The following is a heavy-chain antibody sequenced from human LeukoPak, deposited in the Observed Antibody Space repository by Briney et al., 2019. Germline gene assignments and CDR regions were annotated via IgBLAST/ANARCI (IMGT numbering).Heavy chain of an antibody. CDR2: INPSGGST. CDR1: GYTFTSYY. Sequence: ASVKVSCKASGYTFTSYYMHWVRQAPGQGLEWMGIINPSGGSTSYAQKFQGRVTMTRDTSTSTVYMELSSLRSEDTAVYYCARDRLDPGMNPMYYYDSSGYVDYWGQGTLVTVSS. J-gene: IGHJ4*02. V-gene: IGHV1-46*01. CDR3: ARDRLDPGMNPMYYYDSSGYVDY. D-gene: IGHD3-22*01.